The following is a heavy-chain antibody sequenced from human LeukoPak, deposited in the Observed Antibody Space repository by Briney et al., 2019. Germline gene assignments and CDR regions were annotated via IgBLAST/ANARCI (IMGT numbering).Heavy chain of an antibody. CDR2: IRYDGNNE. J-gene: IGHJ1*01. CDR3: VKDAYSGDFGEYFHH. D-gene: IGHD4-17*01. V-gene: IGHV3-30*02. Sequence: PGGSLRLSCAASGFTFSSYGMHWVRQAPGKGLEWVAFIRYDGNNEDYVDFVKGRFTISRDNSRNTLYLQMDSLRVDDTALYYCVKDAYSGDFGEYFHHWGQGTLVTVAS. CDR1: GFTFSSYG.